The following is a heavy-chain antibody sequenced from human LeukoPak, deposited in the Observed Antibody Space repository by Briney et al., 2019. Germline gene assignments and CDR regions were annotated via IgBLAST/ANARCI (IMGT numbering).Heavy chain of an antibody. CDR1: GGSISSSHYY. V-gene: IGHV4-61*02. J-gene: IGHJ4*02. D-gene: IGHD1-7*01. CDR2: IYTSENI. Sequence: SETLSLTCTVSGGSISSSHYYWSWIRQPAGKGLEWIGRIYTSENINYNPSLKSRVIISVDTSKNQVSLKLSSVTAADTAVYYCALITGTRLDFDYWGQGTLVTVSS. CDR3: ALITGTRLDFDY.